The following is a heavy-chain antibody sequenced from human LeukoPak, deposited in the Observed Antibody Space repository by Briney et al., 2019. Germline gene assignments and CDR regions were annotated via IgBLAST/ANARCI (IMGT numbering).Heavy chain of an antibody. V-gene: IGHV1-8*01. CDR1: GYTFTSYD. J-gene: IGHJ4*02. CDR2: MNPNSGNT. Sequence: ASVKVSCKTSGYTFTSYDINWVRQATGQGLEWMGWMNPNSGNTGYAQKFQGRVTITRNTSISTAYMELSSLRSEDTAVYYCARGGISSGWFISGNFDYWGQGTLVTVSS. CDR3: ARGGISSGWFISGNFDY. D-gene: IGHD6-19*01.